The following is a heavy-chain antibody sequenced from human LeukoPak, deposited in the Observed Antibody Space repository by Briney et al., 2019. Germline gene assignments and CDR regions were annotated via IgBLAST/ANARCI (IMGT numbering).Heavy chain of an antibody. CDR1: GFTFSSYA. V-gene: IGHV3-21*01. J-gene: IGHJ4*02. CDR3: ARARGIVDY. CDR2: ISSSSSYI. Sequence: GGSLRLSCAASGFTFSSYAMSWVRQAPGKGLEWVSSISSSSSYIYYADSVKGRFTISRDNAKNSLYLQMNGLRAEDTAVYYCARARGIVDYWGQGTLVTVSS. D-gene: IGHD2-15*01.